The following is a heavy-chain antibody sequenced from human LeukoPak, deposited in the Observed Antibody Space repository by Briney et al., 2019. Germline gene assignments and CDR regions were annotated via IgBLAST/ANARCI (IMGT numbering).Heavy chain of an antibody. CDR1: GYTFTGYY. J-gene: IGHJ4*02. D-gene: IGHD6-19*01. Sequence: GASVKVSCKASGYTFTGYYMHWVRQAPGQGLEWMGWINPNSGGTNYAQKFQGRVTMTRDTSISTAYMELSGLRSDDTAVYYCARTSSGWYAGYDYWGQGTLVTVSS. CDR3: ARTSSGWYAGYDY. V-gene: IGHV1-2*02. CDR2: INPNSGGT.